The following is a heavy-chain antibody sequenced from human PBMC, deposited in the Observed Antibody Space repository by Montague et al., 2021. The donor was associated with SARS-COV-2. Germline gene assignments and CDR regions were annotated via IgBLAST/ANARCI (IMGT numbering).Heavy chain of an antibody. D-gene: IGHD3-16*01. V-gene: IGHV3-7*01. CDR1: GFTFYTYW. J-gene: IGHJ4*02. CDR2: IDENGVS. CDR3: ARDFWGPQN. Sequence: SLRLSYAASGFTFYTYWMTWVRQAPGKGLEWVTSIDENGVSYYVDSVKGRFTTSRDNPRTSLYPQMNSVRADDTAVYFCARDFWGPQNWGQGTLVTVSS.